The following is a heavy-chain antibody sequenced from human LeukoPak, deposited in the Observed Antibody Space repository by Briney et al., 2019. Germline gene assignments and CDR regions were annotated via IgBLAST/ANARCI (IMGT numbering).Heavy chain of an antibody. D-gene: IGHD3-10*01. CDR2: IDPSDSYT. CDR3: ARHSWFGELFLGNFDY. V-gene: IGHV5-10-1*01. J-gene: IGHJ4*02. CDR1: GYSFTSYW. Sequence: GESLKISCKGSGYSFTSYWISWVRQMPGKGLEWMGRIDPSDSYTNYSPSFQGHVTISADKSISTAYLQRSSLKASDTAMYYCARHSWFGELFLGNFDYWGQGTLVTVSS.